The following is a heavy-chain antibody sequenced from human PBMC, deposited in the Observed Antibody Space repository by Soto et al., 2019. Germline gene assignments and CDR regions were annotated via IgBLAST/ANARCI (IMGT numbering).Heavy chain of an antibody. CDR1: VGSISNYY. CDR2: IYTSGST. CDR3: ARVIVGALRD. J-gene: IGHJ4*02. V-gene: IGHV4-4*07. Sequence: SETLSLTCTVSVGSISNYYWIWIRQPAGKGLEWIGRIYTSGSTNYNPSLKSRVTMSVDTSKNQFSLKLSPVTAADTAVYYCARVIVGALRDWGQGTLVTVYS. D-gene: IGHD1-26*01.